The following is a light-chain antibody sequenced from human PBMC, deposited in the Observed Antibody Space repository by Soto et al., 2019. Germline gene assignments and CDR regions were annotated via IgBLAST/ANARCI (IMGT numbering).Light chain of an antibody. Sequence: EIVLTQSPATLSVSPGGGATLSCRASQSVSSHLAWYQRKPGQGPRLLIYDASTRATGIPARFSGSGSGTEFTLTISSLQSEDFGVYYCQHYDVRPLTLGQGTKVDIK. CDR1: QSVSSH. V-gene: IGKV3-15*01. CDR3: QHYDVRPLT. CDR2: DAS. J-gene: IGKJ1*01.